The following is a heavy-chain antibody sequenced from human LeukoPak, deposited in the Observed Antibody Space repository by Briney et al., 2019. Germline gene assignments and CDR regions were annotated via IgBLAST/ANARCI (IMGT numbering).Heavy chain of an antibody. V-gene: IGHV5-51*01. Sequence: GESLKISCKGSGYSINNYWIGWVRQMPGKGLEWMGIIYPADSDIRYSPSFQGQVTISADKSISTAYLQWSSLKASDTAMYYCARQEYCSGGSCYTWFAPWAQGTLVTVSS. CDR2: IYPADSDI. J-gene: IGHJ5*02. D-gene: IGHD2-15*01. CDR3: ARQEYCSGGSCYTWFAP. CDR1: GYSINNYW.